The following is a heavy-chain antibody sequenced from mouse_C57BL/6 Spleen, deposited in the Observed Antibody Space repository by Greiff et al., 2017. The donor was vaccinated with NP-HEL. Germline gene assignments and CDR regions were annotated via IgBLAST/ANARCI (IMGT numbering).Heavy chain of an antibody. J-gene: IGHJ4*01. Sequence: QVQLQQSGAELVRPGTSVKVSCKASGYAFTNYLIEWVKQRPGQGLEWIGVINPGSGGTNYNEKFKGKATLTADKSSSTAYMQLSSLTSEDSAVYFCAREVTTVVGAMDYWGQGTSVTVSS. V-gene: IGHV1-54*01. D-gene: IGHD1-1*01. CDR2: INPGSGGT. CDR1: GYAFTNYL. CDR3: AREVTTVVGAMDY.